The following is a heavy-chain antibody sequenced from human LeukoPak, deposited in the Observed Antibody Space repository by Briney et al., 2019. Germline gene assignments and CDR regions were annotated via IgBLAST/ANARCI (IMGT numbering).Heavy chain of an antibody. V-gene: IGHV3-23*01. CDR1: GFTFSSYA. CDR2: ISGSGGST. Sequence: GGSLRLSCAASGFTFSSYAMSWVRQAPGKGLEWVSAISGSGGSTYYAGSVKGRFTISRDNSKNTLYLQMNSLRAEDTAVYYCAKTVDFWSGYYLYYFDYWGQGTLVTVSS. CDR3: AKTVDFWSGYYLYYFDY. D-gene: IGHD3-3*01. J-gene: IGHJ4*02.